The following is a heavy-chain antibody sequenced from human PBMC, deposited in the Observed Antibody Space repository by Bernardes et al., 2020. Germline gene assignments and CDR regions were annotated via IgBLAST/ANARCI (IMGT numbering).Heavy chain of an antibody. CDR2: ISSSSRYI. Sequence: GGSLRLSCAASGFTFSSFSMNWVRQAPGKGLEWVSSISSSSRYIYYLDSVKGRFTISRDNAGNSLYLQMNSLRAEDTAVYFCARDRYSSGSVFDYWGQGTPVTVSS. CDR3: ARDRYSSGSVFDY. CDR1: GFTFSSFS. J-gene: IGHJ4*02. V-gene: IGHV3-21*01. D-gene: IGHD6-19*01.